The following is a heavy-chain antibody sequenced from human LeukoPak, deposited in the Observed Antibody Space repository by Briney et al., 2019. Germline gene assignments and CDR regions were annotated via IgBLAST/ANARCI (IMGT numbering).Heavy chain of an antibody. Sequence: SETLSLTCTVSSGSISTSNYYWGWVRQPPGKALEWIGNIFYSGSTYYSPSLKSRVTISLDTSKKQFSLKLNSVTAADTAVYYCARANYYDSSGYSRGAFDIWGQGTMVTVSS. D-gene: IGHD3-22*01. CDR2: IFYSGST. CDR3: ARANYYDSSGYSRGAFDI. J-gene: IGHJ3*02. CDR1: SGSISTSNYY. V-gene: IGHV4-39*07.